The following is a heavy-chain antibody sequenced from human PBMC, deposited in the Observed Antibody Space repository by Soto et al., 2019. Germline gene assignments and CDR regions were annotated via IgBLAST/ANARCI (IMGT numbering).Heavy chain of an antibody. CDR3: ARGLSGIATDPLWTPFDY. V-gene: IGHV4-34*01. CDR1: GGSFSGYY. CDR2: INHSGST. D-gene: IGHD2-21*01. Sequence: PSETLSLTCAVYGGSFSGYYWSWIRQPPGKGLEWIGEINHSGSTNYNPSLKSRVTISVDTSKNQFSLKLSSVTAADTAVYYCARGLSGIATDPLWTPFDYWDQLTLVTVSS. J-gene: IGHJ4*02.